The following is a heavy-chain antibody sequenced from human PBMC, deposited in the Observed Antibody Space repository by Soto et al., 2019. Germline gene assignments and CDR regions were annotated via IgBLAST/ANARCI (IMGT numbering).Heavy chain of an antibody. CDR1: GFTFSSYA. CDR3: EKDAHRIEVAGNGLY. J-gene: IGHJ4*02. CDR2: ISGSGGST. Sequence: GGSLRLSCAASGFTFSSYAMSWVRQAPGKGLEWVSAISGSGGSTYYADSVKGRFTISRDNSKNTLYLQMNSLRAEDTAVYYCEKDAHRIEVAGNGLYWGQGTLVTVSS. V-gene: IGHV3-23*01. D-gene: IGHD6-19*01.